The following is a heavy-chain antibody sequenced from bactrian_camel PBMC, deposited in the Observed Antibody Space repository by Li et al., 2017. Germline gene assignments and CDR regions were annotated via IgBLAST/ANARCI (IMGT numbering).Heavy chain of an antibody. J-gene: IGHJ4*01. Sequence: VQLVESGGGLVQPGGSLRVSCAGSGFTFSNYAMSWVRQAPGKGLEWVSDIRNNGDRTSYADSVKDRFTISRDDARNVVYLQLNSLKAEDTAMYYCAAPVGPTGARAPRSPSP. V-gene: IGHV3S40*01. CDR1: GFTFSNYA. CDR3: AAPVGPT. D-gene: IGHD6*01. CDR2: IRNNGDRT.